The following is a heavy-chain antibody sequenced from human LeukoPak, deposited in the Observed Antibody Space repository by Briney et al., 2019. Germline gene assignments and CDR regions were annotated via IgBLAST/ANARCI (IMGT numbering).Heavy chain of an antibody. CDR1: GGTFSSYA. J-gene: IGHJ3*02. V-gene: IGHV1-69*04. Sequence: ASVKVSCKASGGTFSSYAISWVRQAPGQGLEWMGRIIPILGIANYAQKFQGRVTITADKSTSTAYMELSSLRSEDTAVYYCARGDSGFWSGYLGDAFDIWGQGTMVTVSS. CDR2: IIPILGIA. D-gene: IGHD3-3*01. CDR3: ARGDSGFWSGYLGDAFDI.